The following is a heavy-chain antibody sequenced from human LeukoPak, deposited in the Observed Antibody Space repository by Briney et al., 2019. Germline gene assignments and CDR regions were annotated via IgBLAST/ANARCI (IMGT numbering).Heavy chain of an antibody. Sequence: GGSLRLSCTASGFIVSSNHMSWVRQAPGKGLKWVSMTYSGDTTYYADSVKGRFTISRDNAKTALYLQMNSLKAEDTAVYFCARQGDYWGQGTLVTVSS. CDR2: TYSGDTT. V-gene: IGHV3-66*04. J-gene: IGHJ4*02. CDR3: ARQGDY. CDR1: GFIVSSNH.